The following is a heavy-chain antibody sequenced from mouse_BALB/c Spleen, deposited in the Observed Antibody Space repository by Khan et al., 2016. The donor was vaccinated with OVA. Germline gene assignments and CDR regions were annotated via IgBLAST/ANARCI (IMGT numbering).Heavy chain of an antibody. CDR2: INTYTGEP. CDR1: GYSFTNYG. J-gene: IGHJ1*01. V-gene: IGHV9-3-1*01. CDR3: ASVGYWYFDV. Sequence: QIQLVQSGPEVKKPGETVKISCKASGYSFTNYGMNWVRQAPGKGLKWMGWINTYTGEPTYADDFKGRFAFSLETSASSFYLLINHLNNDETATYFCASVGYWYFDVWGAGTTVTVSS.